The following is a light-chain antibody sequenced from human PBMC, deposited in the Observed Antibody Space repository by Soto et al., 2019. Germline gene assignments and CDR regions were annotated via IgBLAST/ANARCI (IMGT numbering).Light chain of an antibody. CDR2: GAS. J-gene: IGKJ2*01. V-gene: IGKV3-20*01. CDR1: QSVSSTY. CDR3: QKYGSSPLMYT. Sequence: ENVLTQSPGTLSLSPGERATLSCRASQSVSSTYLAWYQHKPGQAPRLLIYGASTRATGIPDRFSGSVSGTDFTLTISRLEPEDFAVYYCQKYGSSPLMYTFGQGTKLEIK.